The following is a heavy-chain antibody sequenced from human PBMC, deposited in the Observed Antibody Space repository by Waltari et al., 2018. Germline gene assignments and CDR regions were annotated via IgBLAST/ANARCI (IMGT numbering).Heavy chain of an antibody. J-gene: IGHJ3*02. CDR2: IRYDGSNK. D-gene: IGHD2-21*01. Sequence: QVQLVESGGGVVQPGGSLRLSCAASGFTFSSYGMHWVRQAPGKGLEWVAFIRYDGSNKYYSDSVKGRVTISRDNSKNTLYLQMNSLRAEDTAVYYCAKVQDIVVARRDSCDIWGQGTMVTVSS. V-gene: IGHV3-30*02. CDR3: AKVQDIVVARRDSCDI. CDR1: GFTFSSYG.